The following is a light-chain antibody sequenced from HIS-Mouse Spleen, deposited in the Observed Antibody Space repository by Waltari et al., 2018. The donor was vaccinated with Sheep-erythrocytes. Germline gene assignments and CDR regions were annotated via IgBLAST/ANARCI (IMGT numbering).Light chain of an antibody. CDR2: AAS. J-gene: IGKJ3*01. CDR1: QSISSY. Sequence: DIQMTQSPSSLSASVGDRVTIICRASQSISSYLNWYQQKPGKAPKLLIYAASSLQSGVPSRFSGSGSETDFTLTISSLQPEDFATYYCQQSYSTPQFTFGPGTKVDIK. V-gene: IGKV1-39*01. CDR3: QQSYSTPQFT.